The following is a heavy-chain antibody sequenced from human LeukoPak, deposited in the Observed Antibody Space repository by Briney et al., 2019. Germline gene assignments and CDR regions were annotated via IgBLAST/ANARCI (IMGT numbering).Heavy chain of an antibody. CDR2: ISYSGNT. V-gene: IGHV4-39*07. J-gene: IGHJ6*03. Sequence: SETLSLTCTVSGGSINNSNSYWGWIRHPPGKRLEWIGTISYSGNTYYKPPLKSRVTISVDTSKNQFSLKLNSVTAADSAVYFCASPKRRYYYYMDVWGKGTTVTVSS. CDR3: ASPKRRYYYYMDV. CDR1: GGSINNSNSY.